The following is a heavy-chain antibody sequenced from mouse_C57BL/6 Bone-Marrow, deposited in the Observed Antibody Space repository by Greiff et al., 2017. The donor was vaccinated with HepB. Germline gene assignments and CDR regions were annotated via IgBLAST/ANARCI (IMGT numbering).Heavy chain of an antibody. CDR1: GYTFTSYD. D-gene: IGHD1-1*01. V-gene: IGHV1-85*01. Sequence: VKVVESGPELVKPGASVKLSCKASGYTFTSYDINWVKQRPGQGLEWIGWIYPRDGSTKYNEKFKGKATLTVDTSSSTAYMELHSLTSEDSAVYFCARECLLLRYAMDYWGQGTSVTVSS. J-gene: IGHJ4*01. CDR3: ARECLLLRYAMDY. CDR2: IYPRDGST.